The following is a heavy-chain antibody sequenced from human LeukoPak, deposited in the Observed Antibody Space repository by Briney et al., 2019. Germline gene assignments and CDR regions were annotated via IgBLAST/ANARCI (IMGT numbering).Heavy chain of an antibody. V-gene: IGHV6-1*01. CDR2: TYYRSTWYN. CDR3: ARRLTQYDCFDP. J-gene: IGHJ5*02. CDR1: GDSVSSNSVT. Sequence: SQTLSPTCAISGDSVSSNSVTWNWIRQSPSRGLEWLGRTYYRSTWYNDYAVSVRGRITVNPDTSKNQFSLHLNSVTPEDTAVYYCARRLTQYDCFDPWGQGILVTVSS. D-gene: IGHD2-2*01.